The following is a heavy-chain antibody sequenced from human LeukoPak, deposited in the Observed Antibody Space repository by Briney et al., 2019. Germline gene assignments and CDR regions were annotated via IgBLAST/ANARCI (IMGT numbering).Heavy chain of an antibody. D-gene: IGHD3-22*01. CDR3: ARVMYYYDSSGKTSDAFDI. V-gene: IGHV4-4*07. CDR2: IYRSGST. Sequence: RPSETLSLTCTVSGGSISSYYWNWIRQPAGKGLEWIGRIYRSGSTNYNPSLKSRVTMSVDTSKNQFSLKLSSVTAADTAVYYCARVMYYYDSSGKTSDAFDIWGQGTMVTVSS. J-gene: IGHJ3*02. CDR1: GGSISSYY.